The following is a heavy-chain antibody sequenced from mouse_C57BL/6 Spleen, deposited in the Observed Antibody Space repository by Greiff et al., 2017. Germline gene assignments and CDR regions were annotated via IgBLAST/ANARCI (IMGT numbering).Heavy chain of an antibody. J-gene: IGHJ4*01. Sequence: VQLVESGPGLVAPSQSLSISCTVSGFSLTSYGVHWVRQPPGKGLEWLVAIWSDGSTTYNSALKSRLSISKNNSKSQVFLKMNSHHTDDTAMYYGARGGGDEYYAMDDWGQGTTVTVSS. CDR2: IWSDGST. CDR1: GFSLTSYG. CDR3: ARGGGDEYYAMDD. V-gene: IGHV2-6*03.